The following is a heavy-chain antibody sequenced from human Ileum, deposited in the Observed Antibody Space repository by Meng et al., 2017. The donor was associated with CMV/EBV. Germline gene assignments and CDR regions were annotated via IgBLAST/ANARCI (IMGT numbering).Heavy chain of an antibody. CDR2: IRYDGSNK. V-gene: IGHV3-30*02. CDR3: ARDREYYDSGSYYPA. CDR1: GFTFSSYG. J-gene: IGHJ5*02. Sequence: GGSLRLSCAASGFTFSSYGMHWVRQAPGKGLEWVAFIRYDGSNKYYADSVKGRFTISRDNSKNTLYLEMNSLRAEDTAIYYCARDREYYDSGSYYPAWGQGTLVTVSS. D-gene: IGHD3-10*01.